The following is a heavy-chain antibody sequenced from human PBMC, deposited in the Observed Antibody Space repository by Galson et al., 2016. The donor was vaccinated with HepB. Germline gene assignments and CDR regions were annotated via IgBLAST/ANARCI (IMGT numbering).Heavy chain of an antibody. J-gene: IGHJ4*02. V-gene: IGHV3-23*01. Sequence: SLRLSCAASGFTFSSFSMSWVRQAPGKGLEWVSAIRPSGSMSYYADSVRGRFTISRDNSKNTLFLRMDSLRADDTAVYYCARELNMVVTPGIDYWGQGTLVTVSS. CDR2: IRPSGSMS. CDR3: ARELNMVVTPGIDY. D-gene: IGHD4-23*01. CDR1: GFTFSSFS.